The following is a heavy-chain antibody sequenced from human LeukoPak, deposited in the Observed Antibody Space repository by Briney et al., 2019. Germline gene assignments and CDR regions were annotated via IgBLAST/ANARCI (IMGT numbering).Heavy chain of an antibody. D-gene: IGHD2-15*01. CDR1: GFTFDDYG. CDR2: INWNGGST. Sequence: GGSLRLSCAASGFTFDDYGMSWVRQAPGKGLEWVSGINWNGGSTGYADSVKGRFTISRDNAKNSLYLQMNSLRAEDTAVYYCARGPTNLVTAASGWFDPWGQGTLVTVSS. CDR3: ARGPTNLVTAASGWFDP. J-gene: IGHJ5*02. V-gene: IGHV3-20*04.